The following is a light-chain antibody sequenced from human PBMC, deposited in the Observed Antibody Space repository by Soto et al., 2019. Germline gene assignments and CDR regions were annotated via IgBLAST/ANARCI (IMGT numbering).Light chain of an antibody. Sequence: EIVLTQSPGTLSLSPGERATLSCRASQNVSSYLAWSQQKPGQAPRLLIYDTSSRATDIADRFSGRGSGTDFTLTISKLEYEDFAVYDCQQYGTAPFTFGQGTRLHIK. V-gene: IGKV3-20*01. CDR1: QNVSSY. CDR3: QQYGTAPFT. CDR2: DTS. J-gene: IGKJ5*01.